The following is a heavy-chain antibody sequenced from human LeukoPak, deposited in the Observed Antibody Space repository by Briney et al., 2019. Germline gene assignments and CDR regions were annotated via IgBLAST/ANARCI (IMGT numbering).Heavy chain of an antibody. CDR2: IIPILGIA. Sequence: ASVKVSCKASGGTFSSYAISWVRQAPGQGLEWMGRIIPILGIANYAQKFQGRVTITADKSTSTAYMELSSLRSEDTAVYYCARGFRASSFDCWGQGTLVTVSS. CDR3: ARGFRASSFDC. CDR1: GGTFSSYA. J-gene: IGHJ4*02. V-gene: IGHV1-69*04. D-gene: IGHD2-2*01.